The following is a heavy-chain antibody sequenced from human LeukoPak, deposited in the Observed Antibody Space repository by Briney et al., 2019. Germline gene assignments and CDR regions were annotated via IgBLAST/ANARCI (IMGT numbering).Heavy chain of an antibody. CDR1: GFTFSSYA. Sequence: GGSLRLSCAASGFTFSSYAMSWVRQAPGKGLEWVSTISDNGGSTYYADSVKGRFTISRDNSKNTLYLQMSGLRAEDTAVYYCAKCNTAMAFFDYWGQGTLVTVSS. CDR3: AKCNTAMAFFDY. D-gene: IGHD5-18*01. CDR2: ISDNGGST. V-gene: IGHV3-23*01. J-gene: IGHJ4*02.